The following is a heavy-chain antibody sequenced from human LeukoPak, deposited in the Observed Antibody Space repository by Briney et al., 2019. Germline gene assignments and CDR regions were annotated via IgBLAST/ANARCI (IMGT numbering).Heavy chain of an antibody. Sequence: SVKVSCKASGFTFTSSAMQWVRQARGQRLEWIGWIVVGSGNTNYAQKFQERVTITRDMSTSTAYMELSSLRSEDTAVYYCAADPDSSGWYWGGDYWGQGTLVTVSS. CDR3: AADPDSSGWYWGGDY. V-gene: IGHV1-58*02. CDR1: GFTFTSSA. J-gene: IGHJ4*02. D-gene: IGHD6-19*01. CDR2: IVVGSGNT.